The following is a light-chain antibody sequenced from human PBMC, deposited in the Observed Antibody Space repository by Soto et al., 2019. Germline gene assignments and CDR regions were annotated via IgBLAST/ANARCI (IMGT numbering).Light chain of an antibody. CDR3: SSYAGSYTLV. V-gene: IGLV2-14*01. J-gene: IGLJ2*01. CDR2: EVG. Sequence: QSALTQPASVSGSPGQSITISCTGTSTDVGSYNYVSWYQQNPGKAPKLILYEVGIRPSGVSYRFSGTKSGNTASLTISGLQAEDEADYYCSSYAGSYTLVFGGGTKVTVL. CDR1: STDVGSYNY.